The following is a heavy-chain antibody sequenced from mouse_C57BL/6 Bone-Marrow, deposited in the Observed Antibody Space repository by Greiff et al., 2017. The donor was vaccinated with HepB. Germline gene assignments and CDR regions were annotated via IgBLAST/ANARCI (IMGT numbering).Heavy chain of an antibody. D-gene: IGHD1-1*01. CDR3: TRWATTVVATTDY. J-gene: IGHJ2*01. Sequence: QVQLQQSGAELVRPGASVTLSCKASGYTFTDYELHWVKQTPVHGLEWIGAIDPETGGTAYNQKFKGKAILTADKSSSTAYMELRSLTSEDSAVYYCTRWATTVVATTDYWGQGTTLTVSS. V-gene: IGHV1-15*01. CDR2: IDPETGGT. CDR1: GYTFTDYE.